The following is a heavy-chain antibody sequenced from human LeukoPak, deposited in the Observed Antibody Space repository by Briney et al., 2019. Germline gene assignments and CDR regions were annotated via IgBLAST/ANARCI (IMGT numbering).Heavy chain of an antibody. Sequence: SVKVSCKASGGTFSSYAISWVRQAPGRGLEWMGGIIPIFGTANYAQKFQGRVTITADESTSTAYMELSSLRSEDTAVYYCASGGGSSWYWFDYWGQGTLVTVSS. CDR2: IIPIFGTA. CDR3: ASGGGSSWYWFDY. CDR1: GGTFSSYA. D-gene: IGHD6-13*01. J-gene: IGHJ4*02. V-gene: IGHV1-69*01.